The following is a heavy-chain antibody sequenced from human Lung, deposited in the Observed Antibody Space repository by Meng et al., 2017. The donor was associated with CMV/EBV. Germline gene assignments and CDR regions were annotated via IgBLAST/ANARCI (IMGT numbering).Heavy chain of an antibody. D-gene: IGHD2-2*01. CDR1: GYTFTGYY. CDR3: ASLLGYCSSTSCYEGNYYFDY. J-gene: IGHJ4*02. V-gene: IGHV1-2*02. Sequence: SVKVSCXASGYTFTGYYMHWVRQAPGQGLEWMGWINPNSGGTNYAQKFQGRVTMTRDTSISTAYMELSRLRSDDTAVYYCASLLGYCSSTSCYEGNYYFDYWGQGTLATVSS. CDR2: INPNSGGT.